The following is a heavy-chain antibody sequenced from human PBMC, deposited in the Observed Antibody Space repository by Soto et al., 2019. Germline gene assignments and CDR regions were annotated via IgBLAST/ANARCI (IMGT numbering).Heavy chain of an antibody. CDR1: GFTFGDYA. Sequence: LRLSCTASGFTFGDYAMSWFRQAPGKGLEWVGFIRSKAYGGTTEYAASVKGRFTISRDDSKSIAYLQMNSLKTEDTAVYYCTREPPTITTMVRGVMNYYYGMDVWGQGTTVTVSS. V-gene: IGHV3-49*03. D-gene: IGHD3-10*01. J-gene: IGHJ6*02. CDR2: IRSKAYGGTT. CDR3: TREPPTITTMVRGVMNYYYGMDV.